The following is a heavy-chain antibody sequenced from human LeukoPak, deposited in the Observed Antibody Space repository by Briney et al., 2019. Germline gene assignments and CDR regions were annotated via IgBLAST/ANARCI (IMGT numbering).Heavy chain of an antibody. CDR2: IYYSGST. CDR3: ARHVAATGDFDF. V-gene: IGHV4-39*01. CDR1: GGSISSSSYY. J-gene: IGHJ4*02. Sequence: SETLSLTCSVSGGSISSSSYYWDWIRQPPGKGLEWIGSIYYSGSTYYNPSLKSRVTISVDTSKNQFSLKLNSVTAADMAVYYCARHVAATGDFDFWGQGTLVTVSS. D-gene: IGHD6-13*01.